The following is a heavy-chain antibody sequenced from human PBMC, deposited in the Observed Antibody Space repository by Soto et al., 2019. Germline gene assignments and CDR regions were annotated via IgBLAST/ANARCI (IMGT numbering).Heavy chain of an antibody. J-gene: IGHJ4*02. Sequence: SETLSLTCTVSGGSISSYYWSWIRQPPGKGLEWIGYIYYSGSTNYNPSLKTRVTISVDTAKSKFNLTLRAATAGEKVVYCSARHGEPVAGRMLAYWGQETLVTVSS. V-gene: IGHV4-59*08. D-gene: IGHD6-19*01. CDR2: IYYSGST. CDR3: ARHGEPVAGRMLAY. CDR1: GGSISSYY.